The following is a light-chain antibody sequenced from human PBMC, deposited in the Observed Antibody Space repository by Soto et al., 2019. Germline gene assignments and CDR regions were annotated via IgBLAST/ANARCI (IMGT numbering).Light chain of an antibody. CDR3: QQTYSTLWT. CDR2: AAS. CDR1: QSISSY. J-gene: IGKJ1*01. Sequence: DIQMTQSPSSLSASVGDRVTITCRASQSISSYLNWYQQKPGKAPKLLIYAASSLQSGVPSRFSGGGSGTDFTLTISSLQPEDFAIYYCQQTYSTLWTFGQGTKVEI. V-gene: IGKV1-39*01.